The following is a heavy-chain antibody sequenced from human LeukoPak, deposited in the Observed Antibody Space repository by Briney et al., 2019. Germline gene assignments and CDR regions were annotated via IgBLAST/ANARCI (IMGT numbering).Heavy chain of an antibody. CDR2: IYYSGST. Sequence: SETLSLTCTVSGGSISSYYWSWVRQPPGKGLEWIGYIYYSGSTNYNPSLKSRVTISVDTSKNQFSLKLSSVTAADTAVYYCARSTPNYSGSYSVDGWEFDYWGQGTLVTVSS. CDR1: GGSISSYY. J-gene: IGHJ4*02. D-gene: IGHD1-26*01. V-gene: IGHV4-59*08. CDR3: ARSTPNYSGSYSVDGWEFDY.